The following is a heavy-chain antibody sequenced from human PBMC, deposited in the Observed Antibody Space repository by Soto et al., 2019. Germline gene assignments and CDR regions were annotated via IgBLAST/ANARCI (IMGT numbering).Heavy chain of an antibody. CDR2: ISAYNGNT. CDR3: ATSLYDILTGYYRYYYYYGMDV. J-gene: IGHJ6*02. CDR1: GYTFTSYG. V-gene: IGHV1-18*04. D-gene: IGHD3-9*01. Sequence: GASVKVSCKASGYTFTSYGISWVRQAPGQGLEWMGWISAYNGNTNYAQKLQGRVTMTTDTSTSTAYMELRSLRSDDTAVYYCATSLYDILTGYYRYYYYYGMDVWGQGTTVTVS.